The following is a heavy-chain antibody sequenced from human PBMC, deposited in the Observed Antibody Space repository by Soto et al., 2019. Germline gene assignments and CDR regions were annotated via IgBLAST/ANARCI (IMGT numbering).Heavy chain of an antibody. Sequence: QVQLVESGGGVVQPGRSLRLSCAASGFTFSSYGMHWVRQAPGKGLEWVAVIWYDGSNKYYADSVKGRVTISRDNSKKTLYLQMNSLRAEDTAVYYCARADSSSWYGEYYYYYGMDVWGQGTTVTVSS. J-gene: IGHJ6*02. CDR2: IWYDGSNK. D-gene: IGHD6-13*01. CDR3: ARADSSSWYGEYYYYYGMDV. V-gene: IGHV3-33*01. CDR1: GFTFSSYG.